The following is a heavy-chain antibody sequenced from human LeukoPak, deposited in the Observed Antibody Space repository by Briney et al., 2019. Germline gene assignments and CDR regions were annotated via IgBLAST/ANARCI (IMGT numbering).Heavy chain of an antibody. CDR2: IHPSGGSP. CDR3: ARDGYDYFDY. D-gene: IGHD5-12*01. CDR1: GYIFTSYY. J-gene: IGHJ4*02. Sequence: ASVKVSCKASGYIFTSYYMHWVRQAPGQGLEWMGIIHPSGGSPTYAQKFQGRVTMTRDTSTSTVYMEPDSLRSEDTAVYYCARDGYDYFDYWGQGSLVTVSS. V-gene: IGHV1-46*01.